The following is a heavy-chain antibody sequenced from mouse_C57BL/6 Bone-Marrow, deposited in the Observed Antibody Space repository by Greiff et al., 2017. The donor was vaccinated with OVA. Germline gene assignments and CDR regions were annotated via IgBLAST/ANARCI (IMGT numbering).Heavy chain of an antibody. CDR1: GFTFSSYG. J-gene: IGHJ3*01. Sequence: EVMLVESGGDLVKPGGSLKLSCAASGFTFSSYGMSWVRQTPDKRLEWVATISSGGSYTYYPDSVKGRFTISRDNAKNTLYLQMSSLKSEDTAMYYCARQGIYYGYFFAYWGQGTLVTVSA. D-gene: IGHD2-2*01. CDR2: ISSGGSYT. CDR3: ARQGIYYGYFFAY. V-gene: IGHV5-6*02.